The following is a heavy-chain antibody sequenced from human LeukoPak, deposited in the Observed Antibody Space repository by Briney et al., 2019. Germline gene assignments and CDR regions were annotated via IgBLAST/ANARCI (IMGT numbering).Heavy chain of an antibody. CDR3: ATLPDFYSSSRDY. CDR1: GGTFSSYA. CDR2: IIPIFGTA. V-gene: IGHV1-69*13. D-gene: IGHD6-13*01. J-gene: IGHJ4*02. Sequence: ASVKVSCTASGGTFSSYAISWVRQAPGQGLEWMGGIIPIFGTANYAQKFQGRVTITADESTSTAYMELSSLRSEDTAVYYCATLPDFYSSSRDYWGQGTLVTVSS.